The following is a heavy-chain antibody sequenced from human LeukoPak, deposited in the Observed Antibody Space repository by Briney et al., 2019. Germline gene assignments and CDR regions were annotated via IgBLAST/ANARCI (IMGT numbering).Heavy chain of an antibody. V-gene: IGHV1-69*04. CDR2: IIPLFGVT. CDR1: GGTFHSHA. J-gene: IGHJ3*02. CDR3: ASRAYCSGHTCPSDAFDI. D-gene: IGHD2-21*01. Sequence: ASVKVSCKASGGTFHSHAISWVRQAPGQGLEWMGRIIPLFGVTNYAQRFHGRVTLTAGKSTNTVYMQLTSLRFEDTAVFYCASRAYCSGHTCPSDAFDIWGQGTMVTVSS.